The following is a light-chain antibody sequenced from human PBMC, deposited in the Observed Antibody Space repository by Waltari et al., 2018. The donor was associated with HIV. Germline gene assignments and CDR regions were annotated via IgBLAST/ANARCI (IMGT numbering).Light chain of an antibody. J-gene: IGLJ2*01. Sequence: QSVLTQPPSVSGAPGQRVTLSCTGTRSNIGTHDVPWYQHLPGTAPRLLIYNTNSRPSGVPDRFSGSKSGTSASLAINGLQAEDEADYYCQSSDNTLSGSVFGGGTKLTVL. CDR2: NTN. V-gene: IGLV1-40*01. CDR3: QSSDNTLSGSV. CDR1: RSNIGTHD.